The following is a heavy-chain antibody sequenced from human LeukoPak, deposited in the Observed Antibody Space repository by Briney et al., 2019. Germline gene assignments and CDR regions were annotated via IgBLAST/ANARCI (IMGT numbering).Heavy chain of an antibody. CDR2: MNPNSGNT. CDR1: GYTFTSYD. V-gene: IGHV1-8*01. D-gene: IGHD3-10*01. CDR3: ASRPNYYGSGSYYYYYGMDV. J-gene: IGHJ6*02. Sequence: GASVKVSCKASGYTFTSYDINWVRQATGQGLEWMGWMNPNSGNTGYAQKFQGRVTMTRNTSISIAYMELSSLRSEDTAVYYCASRPNYYGSGSYYYYYGMDVWGQGTTVTVSS.